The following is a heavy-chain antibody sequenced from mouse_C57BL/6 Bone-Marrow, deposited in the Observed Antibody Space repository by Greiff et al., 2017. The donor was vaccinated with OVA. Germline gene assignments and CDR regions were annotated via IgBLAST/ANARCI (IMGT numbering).Heavy chain of an antibody. V-gene: IGHV1-50*01. J-gene: IGHJ1*03. CDR3: AREFPEKYFDV. CDR2: IDPSDSYT. Sequence: VQLQQPGAELVKPGASVKLSCKASGYTFTSYWMQWVKQRPGQGLEWIGEIDPSDSYTHYNQKFQGQATLTVDTSSSTAYMQLSSLTSEDSAFYYCAREFPEKYFDVWGTGTTVTVSS. CDR1: GYTFTSYW.